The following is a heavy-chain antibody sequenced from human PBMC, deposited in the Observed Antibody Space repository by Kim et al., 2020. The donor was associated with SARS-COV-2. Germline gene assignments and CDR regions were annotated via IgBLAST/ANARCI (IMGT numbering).Heavy chain of an antibody. D-gene: IGHD6-19*01. CDR1: GFTFSSYS. Sequence: GGSLRLSCAASGFTFSSYSMNWVRQAPGKGLEWVSSISSSSSYIYYADSVKGRFTISRDNAKNSLYLQMNSLRVEDTAVYYCARTHNAGYSSGWYDRYYYYYGMDVWGQGTTVTVSS. CDR2: ISSSSSYI. J-gene: IGHJ6*02. CDR3: ARTHNAGYSSGWYDRYYYYYGMDV. V-gene: IGHV3-21*01.